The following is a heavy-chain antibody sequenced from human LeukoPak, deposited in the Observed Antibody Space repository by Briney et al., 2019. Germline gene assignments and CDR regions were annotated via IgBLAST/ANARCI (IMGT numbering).Heavy chain of an antibody. CDR2: IYYSGST. V-gene: IGHV4-39*01. J-gene: IGHJ4*02. CDR1: GGSISSSSYY. Sequence: SETLSLTCTVSGGSISSSSYYWGWIRQPPGKGLEWIGSIYYSGSTYYNPSLKSRLTISVDTSKNQFSLKLSSVTAADTAVYYCASIWFGELLLSYNYWGQGTLVTVSS. D-gene: IGHD3-10*01. CDR3: ASIWFGELLLSYNY.